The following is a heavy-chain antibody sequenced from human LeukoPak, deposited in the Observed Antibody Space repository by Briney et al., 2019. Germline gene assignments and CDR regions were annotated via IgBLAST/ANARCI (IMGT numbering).Heavy chain of an antibody. Sequence: GGSLRLSCAASGFPFSSYAMSWVRHAPGKGLEWVSSISGSGGSTYYADSVKGRFTISRDNSKNTLYLQMNSLRAEDTAVYYCAKSPIVVVPAAICFWGQGALVTVSS. D-gene: IGHD2-2*02. CDR1: GFPFSSYA. CDR3: AKSPIVVVPAAICF. CDR2: ISGSGGST. V-gene: IGHV3-23*01. J-gene: IGHJ4*02.